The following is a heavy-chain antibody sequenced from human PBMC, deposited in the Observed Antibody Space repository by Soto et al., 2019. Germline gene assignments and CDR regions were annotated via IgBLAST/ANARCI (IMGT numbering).Heavy chain of an antibody. CDR1: GYTFTNFG. Sequence: ASVKVSCKASGYTFTNFGISWVRQAPGQGLEWMGWINAYNGNTKYAQKLQGRVTMTTDTSTSTAYMELRSLRSDDTAVYYCARELGQQLVDYWGQGTLVTVSS. D-gene: IGHD6-13*01. J-gene: IGHJ4*02. CDR2: INAYNGNT. V-gene: IGHV1-18*01. CDR3: ARELGQQLVDY.